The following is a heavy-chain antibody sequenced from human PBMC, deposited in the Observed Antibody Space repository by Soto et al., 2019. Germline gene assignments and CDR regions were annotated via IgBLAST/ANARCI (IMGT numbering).Heavy chain of an antibody. Sequence: QVQLQESGPGLVKPSQTLSLTSTVSGGSIRRGGYYWSWIRKHPGKGLEWFGYIYYSGRTYYNPSLKSRVTISVDTSKNQFSLKLSSVTAADTAVYYCARAGGYNYGYGGMSWGQGTLVTVSS. CDR3: ARAGGYNYGYGGMS. D-gene: IGHD5-18*01. J-gene: IGHJ4*02. V-gene: IGHV4-31*03. CDR1: GGSIRRGGYY. CDR2: IYYSGRT.